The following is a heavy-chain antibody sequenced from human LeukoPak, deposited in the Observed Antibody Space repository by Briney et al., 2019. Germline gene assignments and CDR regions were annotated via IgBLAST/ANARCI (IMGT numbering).Heavy chain of an antibody. CDR1: GFTFSSYA. V-gene: IGHV3-64*01. J-gene: IGHJ4*02. CDR3: ARAARDYSNSAFDY. D-gene: IGHD4-11*01. Sequence: GGTLRLFCAASGFTFSSYAMHWVRQAPGKGLEYVSAISSNGGSTYYANSVKGRFTISRDNSKNTLYLQMGSLRAEDMAVYYCARAARDYSNSAFDYWGQGTLVTVSS. CDR2: ISSNGGST.